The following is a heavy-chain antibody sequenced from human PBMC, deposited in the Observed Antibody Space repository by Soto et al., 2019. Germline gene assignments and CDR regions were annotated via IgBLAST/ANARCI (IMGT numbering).Heavy chain of an antibody. Sequence: EVQLLESGGGLIQPGGSLRLSCAASGFTFSSYAMSWVRQAPGKGLEWVSAISGSGGSTYYADSVKGRFTISSDNSKNTLYLRMNSRRAEDTAVYYCAKDRHVRYYGSGRLNYYFDYWGQGTLVTVSS. J-gene: IGHJ4*02. V-gene: IGHV3-23*01. CDR1: GFTFSSYA. CDR3: AKDRHVRYYGSGRLNYYFDY. CDR2: ISGSGGST. D-gene: IGHD3-10*01.